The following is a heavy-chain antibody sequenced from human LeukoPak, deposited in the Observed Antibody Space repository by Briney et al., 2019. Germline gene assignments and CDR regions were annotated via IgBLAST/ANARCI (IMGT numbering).Heavy chain of an antibody. V-gene: IGHV3-23*01. CDR2: ISGSDGST. CDR3: AKDDYGMDV. Sequence: GGSLRLSCAASGFTFSSYAMSWVRQAPGKGLEWVSAISGSDGSTYYADSVKGRFTISRDNSENTLYLQMNSLTPEDTAVYYCAKDDYGMDVWGQGTTVTVSS. CDR1: GFTFSSYA. J-gene: IGHJ6*02.